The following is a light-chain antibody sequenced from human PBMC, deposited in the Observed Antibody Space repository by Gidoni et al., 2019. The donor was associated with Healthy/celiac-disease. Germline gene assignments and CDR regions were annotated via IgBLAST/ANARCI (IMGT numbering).Light chain of an antibody. CDR2: AAS. CDR1: QSISSY. Sequence: DIQMTQSPSSLSASVGDRVTITCRTSQSISSYLNWYQQKPGKAPKLLIYAASSLQSGVPSRFSGSGSGTDFTLTISSLQPEDFATYYCQQSYRTPRTFXQXTKVEIK. J-gene: IGKJ1*01. CDR3: QQSYRTPRT. V-gene: IGKV1-39*01.